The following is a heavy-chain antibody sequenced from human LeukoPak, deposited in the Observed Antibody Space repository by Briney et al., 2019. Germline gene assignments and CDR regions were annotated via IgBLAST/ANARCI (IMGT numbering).Heavy chain of an antibody. D-gene: IGHD3-22*01. CDR1: GGSISSYY. CDR2: IYTSGST. V-gene: IGHV4-4*07. Sequence: SETLSLTCTVSGGSISSYYWNWIRQPAGKGLEWIGRIYTSGSTNYNPSLKSRVTMSVDTSKNQFSLKLSSVTAADTAVHYCALNYYDSSGYYPPDYWGQGTLVTVSS. CDR3: ALNYYDSSGYYPPDY. J-gene: IGHJ4*02.